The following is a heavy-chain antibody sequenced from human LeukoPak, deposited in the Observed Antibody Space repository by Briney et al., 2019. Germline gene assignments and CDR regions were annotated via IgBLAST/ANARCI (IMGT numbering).Heavy chain of an antibody. D-gene: IGHD6-19*01. CDR2: ISGSGDNT. V-gene: IGHV3-23*01. CDR3: AKGTKPVAGVTYYFDN. CDR1: GFTFSSYA. J-gene: IGHJ4*01. Sequence: QHGGSLRVSCAASGFTFSSYAMNSVRQAPGKRLEWISSISGSGDNTYYADYVKGLFTISRDNTKNTLYLQMNSLRAEDTAVYYCAKGTKPVAGVTYYFDNWGQGTLVTVSS.